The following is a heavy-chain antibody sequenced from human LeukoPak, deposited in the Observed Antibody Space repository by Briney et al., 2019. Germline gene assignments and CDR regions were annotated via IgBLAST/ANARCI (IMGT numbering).Heavy chain of an antibody. CDR1: GFTFDNHA. J-gene: IGHJ5*01. CDR3: ARDMGGNVGTWFDS. V-gene: IGHV3-9*01. Sequence: GGSLRLSCRTSGFTFDNHAMHWVRQVPGKGLEWVSGISWNSGFVDYTDSVKGRFTISRDNAKNSLYLQMDSLTSEDTALYYCARDMGGNVGTWFDSWGQGTLVTVSS. CDR2: ISWNSGFV. D-gene: IGHD1-14*01.